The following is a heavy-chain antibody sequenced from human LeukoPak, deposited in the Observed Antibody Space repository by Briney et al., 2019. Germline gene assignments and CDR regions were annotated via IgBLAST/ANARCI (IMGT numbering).Heavy chain of an antibody. D-gene: IGHD5-18*01. Sequence: GGSLRLSCAASGFTFSSYAMSWVRQAPGKGLEWVSAISGRGGSTYYADSVKGRFTISRDNSKNTLYLQMNSLRAEDTAVYSCAKSGMVSPQLDYWGQGTLVTVSS. J-gene: IGHJ4*02. V-gene: IGHV3-23*01. CDR2: ISGRGGST. CDR1: GFTFSSYA. CDR3: AKSGMVSPQLDY.